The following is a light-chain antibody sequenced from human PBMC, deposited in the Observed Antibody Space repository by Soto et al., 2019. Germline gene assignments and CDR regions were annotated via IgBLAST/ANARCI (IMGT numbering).Light chain of an antibody. Sequence: EVVMTQSPATLSVSPGERATLSCRASQSVNSFIAWYQQRPGQAPRLLIYDTSSRASGIPDRFSGSGSGTDFTLTISRLEPEDFAVYYCQQYGSLSWTFGQGTRWIS. CDR3: QQYGSLSWT. CDR2: DTS. CDR1: QSVNSF. J-gene: IGKJ1*01. V-gene: IGKV3-20*01.